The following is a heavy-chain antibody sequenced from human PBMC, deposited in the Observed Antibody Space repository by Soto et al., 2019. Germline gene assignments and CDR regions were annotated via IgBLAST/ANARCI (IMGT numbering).Heavy chain of an antibody. Sequence: GGSLRLSCAASGFSFSTYAMSWVRQAPGKGLEWVSAISASGSNTYYAYSVKGRFTISRDNSKNTLYLQKNSLRAEDTAVYYCAKVVGDTSSGDFWGQGMLVTVSS. V-gene: IGHV3-23*01. CDR3: AKVVGDTSSGDF. J-gene: IGHJ4*02. CDR2: ISASGSNT. CDR1: GFSFSTYA. D-gene: IGHD2-21*02.